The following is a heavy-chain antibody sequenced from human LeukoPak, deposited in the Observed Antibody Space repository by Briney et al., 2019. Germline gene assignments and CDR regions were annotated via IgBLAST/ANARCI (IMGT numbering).Heavy chain of an antibody. CDR1: GYTFTTYV. Sequence: ASVKVSCKASGYTFTTYVISWVRQATGQGLEWMGWMNPNGGNTGYAPKFQGRVTMTRNTSIFTAYMELSSLRSEDTAVYYCAIEYYYDTSDYWGAAFDIWGQGTMVTVSS. V-gene: IGHV1-8*01. J-gene: IGHJ3*02. CDR3: AIEYYYDTSDYWGAAFDI. CDR2: MNPNGGNT. D-gene: IGHD3-22*01.